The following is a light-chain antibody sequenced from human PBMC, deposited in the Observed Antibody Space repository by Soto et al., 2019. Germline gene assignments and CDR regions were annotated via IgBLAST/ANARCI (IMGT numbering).Light chain of an antibody. CDR2: DAS. CDR3: QQHDNLPVT. CDR1: QSISSW. V-gene: IGKV1-5*01. J-gene: IGKJ4*02. Sequence: DIQMTQSPSTLSASVGDRVTIACRASQSISSWLAWYQQKPGKAPKLLIYDASSLESGVPSRFSGSGSGTDFTLTISSLQPEDFATYYCQQHDNLPVTFGRGTKVDIK.